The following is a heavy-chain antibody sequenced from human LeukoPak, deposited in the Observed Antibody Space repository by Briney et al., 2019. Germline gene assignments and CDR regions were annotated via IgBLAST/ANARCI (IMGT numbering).Heavy chain of an antibody. CDR3: ARGRKARGGSWFDP. V-gene: IGHV4-34*01. CDR1: GGSFSGYY. Sequence: SETLSLTCAVYGGSFSGYYWSWIRQPPGKGLEWIGEINHSGSTNYNPSLKSRVTISVDTSKNQFSLKLSSVTAADTAVYYCARGRKARGGSWFDPWGQGTLVTVSS. D-gene: IGHD3-10*01. CDR2: INHSGST. J-gene: IGHJ5*02.